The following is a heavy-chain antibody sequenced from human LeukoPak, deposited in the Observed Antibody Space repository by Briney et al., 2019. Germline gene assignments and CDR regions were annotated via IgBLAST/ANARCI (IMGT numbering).Heavy chain of an antibody. Sequence: PSETLSLTCAVYGGSFSGYYWSWIRQPPGKGLEWIGEINHSGSTNYNPSLKSRVTISVDTSKNQFSLKLSSVTAADTAVYYCARGSNTPHDYWGQGTLVTVSS. CDR3: ARGSNTPHDY. J-gene: IGHJ4*02. V-gene: IGHV4-34*01. D-gene: IGHD5-18*01. CDR1: GGSFSGYY. CDR2: INHSGST.